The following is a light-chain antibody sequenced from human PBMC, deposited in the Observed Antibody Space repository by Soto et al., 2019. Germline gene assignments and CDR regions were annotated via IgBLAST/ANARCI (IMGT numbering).Light chain of an antibody. CDR2: DVN. V-gene: IGLV2-14*01. J-gene: IGLJ2*01. CDR3: SSYTSSSTRVV. CDR1: SSDVGRYNY. Sequence: QSALTQPASVSGSPGQSITISCTGTSSDVGRYNYVSWYQQHPGKAPKLMIYDVNNRPSGVSNRFSGSKSGNTAYLTISGLPAEDEADYYCSSYTSSSTRVVFGGGTKLTVL.